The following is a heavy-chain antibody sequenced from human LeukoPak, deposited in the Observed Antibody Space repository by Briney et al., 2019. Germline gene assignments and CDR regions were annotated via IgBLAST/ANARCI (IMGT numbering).Heavy chain of an antibody. D-gene: IGHD3-10*01. CDR2: IYSGGST. J-gene: IGHJ4*02. CDR1: GFAVSSNY. Sequence: GGSLRLSCAASGFAVSSNYMSWVRQAPGKGLEWVSVIYSGGSTYYADSVKGRFTISRHNSKNTLYLQMSSLRAEDTAVYYCARDVWYGSGINWGQGTLVTVSS. CDR3: ARDVWYGSGIN. V-gene: IGHV3-53*04.